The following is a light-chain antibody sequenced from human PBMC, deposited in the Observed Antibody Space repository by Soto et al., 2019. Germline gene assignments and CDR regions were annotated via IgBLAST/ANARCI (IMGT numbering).Light chain of an antibody. V-gene: IGLV4-60*03. CDR2: LEGSGSY. Sequence: QLVLTQSSSASASLGSSVKLTCTLSSGHSSYIIAWHQQQPGKAPRYLMKLEGSGSYNKGSGVPDRFAGSSSGADRYLTISNLQSEDEAYYYCETLDSNTQVVFGGGTKLTVL. CDR3: ETLDSNTQVV. CDR1: SGHSSYI. J-gene: IGLJ2*01.